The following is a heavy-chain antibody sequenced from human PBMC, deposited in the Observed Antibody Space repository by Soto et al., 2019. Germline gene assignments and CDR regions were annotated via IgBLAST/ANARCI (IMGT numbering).Heavy chain of an antibody. CDR3: AAGYSTGLDAFDI. J-gene: IGHJ3*02. D-gene: IGHD2-8*02. CDR1: GYNFANFW. V-gene: IGHV5-51*01. Sequence: GESLKISCKVSGYNFANFWIGWVRQMPGKGLEWMGMIFPGDSDTKNSPSLEGQITMSVDKSDSSAYLRWRSLKASDTAIYYCAAGYSTGLDAFDIWGQGTMVTVSS. CDR2: IFPGDSDT.